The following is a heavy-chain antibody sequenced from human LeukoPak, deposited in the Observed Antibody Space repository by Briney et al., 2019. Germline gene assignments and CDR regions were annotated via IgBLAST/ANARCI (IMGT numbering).Heavy chain of an antibody. CDR3: ARGPYDVLTGYYNPYYFDY. CDR1: GASITSGGYS. CDR2: IYHSGST. J-gene: IGHJ4*02. V-gene: IGHV4-30-2*01. Sequence: SQTLSLTCAVSGASITSGGYSWNWIRPPPGKGLEWIAYIYHSGSTYHNPSLKSRVTISVDRSKNQFSLKLSSVTAADTAVYYCARGPYDVLTGYYNPYYFDYWGQGTLVTVSS. D-gene: IGHD3-9*01.